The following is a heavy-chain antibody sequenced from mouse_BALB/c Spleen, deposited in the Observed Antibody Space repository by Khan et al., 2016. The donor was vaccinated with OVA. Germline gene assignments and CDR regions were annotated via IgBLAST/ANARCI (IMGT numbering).Heavy chain of an antibody. V-gene: IGHV3-2*02. CDR1: GSSIPSDYA. Sequence: EVQLQESGPGLVKPSQSLALTCTVSGSSIPSDYAWNWIRQFPGSKLEWMGYIRNSGNTCYNPSLKSRITITRDTSKNQFFLQLNSVTTEDTATYYCARDGNWYFDVWGAGTTVTVSA. D-gene: IGHD2-1*01. CDR2: IRNSGNT. J-gene: IGHJ1*01. CDR3: ARDGNWYFDV.